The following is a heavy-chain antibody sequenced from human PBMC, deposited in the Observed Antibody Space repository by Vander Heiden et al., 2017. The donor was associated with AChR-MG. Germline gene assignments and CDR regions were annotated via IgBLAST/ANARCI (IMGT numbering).Heavy chain of an antibody. J-gene: IGHJ4*02. CDR3: ARDPSYYDILTEPGYYFDY. CDR1: GFPFSSYA. CDR2: ISYDGSNK. V-gene: IGHV3-30-3*01. Sequence: QVQLLESGGGVVQPGRSLRPSRAASGFPFSSYAMHWVRQAPGKELEWVAVISYDGSNKYYADSVKGRFTISRDNSKNTLYLQMNSLRAEDTAVYYCARDPSYYDILTEPGYYFDYWGQGTLVTVSS. D-gene: IGHD3-9*01.